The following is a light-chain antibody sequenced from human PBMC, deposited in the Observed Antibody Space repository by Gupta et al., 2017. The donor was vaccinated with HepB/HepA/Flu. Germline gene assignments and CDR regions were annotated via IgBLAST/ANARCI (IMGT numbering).Light chain of an antibody. CDR3: GTWDSSLTNWV. J-gene: IGLJ3*02. CDR2: DNN. V-gene: IGLV1-51*01. CDR1: ISNVGNNY. Sequence: QSVLTQPPSLSAAPGHRVTISCSGGISNVGNNYVSWYQQLPGTAPKLLIYDNNTRPSGIPDRFSSSKSGTSATLGITGLQTGDEADYYCGTWDSSLTNWVFGGGTKLTVL.